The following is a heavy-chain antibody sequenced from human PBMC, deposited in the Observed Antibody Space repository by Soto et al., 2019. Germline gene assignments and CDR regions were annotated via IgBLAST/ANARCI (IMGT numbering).Heavy chain of an antibody. CDR2: IWYDGSNK. Sequence: QVQLVESGGGVVQPGRSLRLSCAASGFTFSSYGMHWVRQAPGKGLEWVAVIWYDGSNKYYADSVKGRFTISRDNSKNTLYRHMNSLRAEDTAVYYCAREGVEMVDPQAYYFDYWGQGTLVTVSS. D-gene: IGHD2-15*01. CDR1: GFTFSSYG. V-gene: IGHV3-33*01. CDR3: AREGVEMVDPQAYYFDY. J-gene: IGHJ4*02.